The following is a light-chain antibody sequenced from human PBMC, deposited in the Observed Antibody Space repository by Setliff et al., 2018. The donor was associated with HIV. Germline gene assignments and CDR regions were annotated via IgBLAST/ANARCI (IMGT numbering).Light chain of an antibody. CDR2: LNSDGSH. V-gene: IGLV4-69*01. CDR3: QTWGTATLV. J-gene: IGLJ2*01. Sequence: QSVLTQSPSASASLGASVKLTCTLSSGHSIYAIAWHQQQPEKGPRYLMKLNSDGSHNKGDGIPDRFSGSSSGAERYLTISSLQSEDEADYYCQTWGTATLVFGGGTKVTVL. CDR1: SGHSIYA.